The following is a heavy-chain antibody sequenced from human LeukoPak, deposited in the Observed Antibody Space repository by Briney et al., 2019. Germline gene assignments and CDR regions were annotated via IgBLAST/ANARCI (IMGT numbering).Heavy chain of an antibody. Sequence: ASVKVSCNASGYTFTSYDINWVRQATGQGLEWMGWMNPNSGNTGYAQKFQGRVTMTRNTSISTAYMGLSSLRSEDTAVYYCATAGSKTRKGAGYYYYYYMDVWGKGTTVTVSS. CDR3: ATAGSKTRKGAGYYYYYYMDV. CDR2: MNPNSGNT. D-gene: IGHD3-10*01. J-gene: IGHJ6*03. CDR1: GYTFTSYD. V-gene: IGHV1-8*01.